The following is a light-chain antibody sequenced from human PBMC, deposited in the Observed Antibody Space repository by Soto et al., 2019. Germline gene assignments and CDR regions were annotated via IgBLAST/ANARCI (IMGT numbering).Light chain of an antibody. J-gene: IGKJ1*01. Sequence: EIVMTQSPATLSVSPGERATLSCRASQSLRSNLAWYQQKPGQAPRLLIYGASTRATGIPARFSGSGSGTEFTLTISSLQSEDFAVYYCQQYGSSRWTFGQGTKVDIK. CDR3: QQYGSSRWT. CDR1: QSLRSN. V-gene: IGKV3-15*01. CDR2: GAS.